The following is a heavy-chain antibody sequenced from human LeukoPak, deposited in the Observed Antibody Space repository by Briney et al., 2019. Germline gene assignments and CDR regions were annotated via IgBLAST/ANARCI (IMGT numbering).Heavy chain of an antibody. V-gene: IGHV3-9*03. CDR2: ISWNSGSI. CDR1: GFTFDDYA. Sequence: GGSLRLSCAASGFTFDDYAMHWVRQAPGQGLEWVSGISWNSGSIGYADSVKGRFTISRDNAKNSLYLQMNSLRAEDMALYYCTRVGGVGIVVVPGENYFDYWGQGTLVTVSS. D-gene: IGHD2-2*01. J-gene: IGHJ4*02. CDR3: TRVGGVGIVVVPGENYFDY.